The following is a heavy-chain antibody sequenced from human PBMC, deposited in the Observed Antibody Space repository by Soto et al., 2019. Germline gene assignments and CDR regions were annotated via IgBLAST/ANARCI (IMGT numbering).Heavy chain of an antibody. J-gene: IGHJ4*02. Sequence: GGSLRLSCAASGFTFSSYAMSWVRQAPGKGLEAISAVSTSGRSTYYADSVKDRFTISRDNSKNTLFLQMGSLRPEDTAIYYCVKQAHGLDGVACDYWGQGTQVTVSS. CDR2: VSTSGRST. CDR1: GFTFSSYA. CDR3: VKQAHGLDGVACDY. D-gene: IGHD2-15*01. V-gene: IGHV3-23*01.